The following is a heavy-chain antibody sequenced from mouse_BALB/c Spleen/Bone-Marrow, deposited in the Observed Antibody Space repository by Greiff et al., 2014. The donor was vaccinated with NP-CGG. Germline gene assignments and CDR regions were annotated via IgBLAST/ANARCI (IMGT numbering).Heavy chain of an antibody. CDR2: IDPANVNT. CDR3: AVYYYGRSSFAY. Sequence: VQLQQSGAELVKPGASVKLSCTASDFNIKDAYMHWVKQRPERGLEWIGRIDPANVNTKYDTKFQGKATITADTSSNTAYLLLSSLTSEDTAVYYCAVYYYGRSSFAYWGQGTLVTVSA. V-gene: IGHV14-3*02. CDR1: DFNIKDAY. J-gene: IGHJ3*01. D-gene: IGHD1-1*01.